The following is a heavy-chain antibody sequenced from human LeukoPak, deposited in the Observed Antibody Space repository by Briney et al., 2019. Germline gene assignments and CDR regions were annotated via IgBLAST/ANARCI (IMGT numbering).Heavy chain of an antibody. CDR1: GFTFDDYA. V-gene: IGHV3-9*01. Sequence: GGSLRLSCAASGFTFDDYAMHWVRQAPGKGLEWVSGISWNSGSIGYADSVKGRFTISRDNAKNSLYLQMNSLRAEDTALYYCAKASYYGDYDYWGQGTLVTVSS. J-gene: IGHJ4*02. CDR2: ISWNSGSI. CDR3: AKASYYGDYDY. D-gene: IGHD4-17*01.